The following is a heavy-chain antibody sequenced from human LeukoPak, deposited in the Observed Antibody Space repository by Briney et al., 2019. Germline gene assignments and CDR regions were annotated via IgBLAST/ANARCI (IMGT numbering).Heavy chain of an antibody. CDR3: AKGGADFKAKYFQH. V-gene: IGHV3-30*02. CDR1: GFTFSSYG. J-gene: IGHJ1*01. Sequence: PGGSLRLSCAASGFTFSSYGMHWVRQAPGKGLEWVAVIWYDGSNKYYADSVKGRFTISRDNSKNTLYLQMNSLRAEDTAVYYCAKGGADFKAKYFQHWGQGALVTVSS. CDR2: IWYDGSNK.